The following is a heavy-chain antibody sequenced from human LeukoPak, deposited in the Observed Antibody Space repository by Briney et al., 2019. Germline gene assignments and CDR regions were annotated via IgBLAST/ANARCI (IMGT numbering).Heavy chain of an antibody. CDR1: LDSTTSNF. CDR3: AREILGGFNPGAY. V-gene: IGHV4-4*02. CDR2: IHRSGSP. J-gene: IGHJ4*02. D-gene: IGHD1-14*01. Sequence: SETLSLTCTVSLDSTTSNFWSWVRQPPGKGLEWVGEIHRSGSPNYNPSLQSRVTISIDRSRNQIVLELSSVTAADTAVYYCAREILGGFNPGAYWGQGILVTVSS.